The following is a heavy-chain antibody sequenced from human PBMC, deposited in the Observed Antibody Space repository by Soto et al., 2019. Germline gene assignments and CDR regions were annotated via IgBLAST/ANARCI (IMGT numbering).Heavy chain of an antibody. Sequence: EVQLVESGGGLVKPGGSLRLSCAASGFTFSNAWMNWVRQAPGKGLEWVGRIKSKTDGGTTDYAAPVKGRFTISRDDSKNTLYLQMNSLKTEDTAVYYCTTGDGYNYYYYYYGMDVWGQGTTVTVSS. D-gene: IGHD5-12*01. CDR3: TTGDGYNYYYYYYGMDV. CDR2: IKSKTDGGTT. CDR1: GFTFSNAW. V-gene: IGHV3-15*07. J-gene: IGHJ6*02.